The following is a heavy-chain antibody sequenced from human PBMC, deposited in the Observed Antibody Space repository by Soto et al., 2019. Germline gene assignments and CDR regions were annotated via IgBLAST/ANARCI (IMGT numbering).Heavy chain of an antibody. CDR3: ARLSRGWYFDY. Sequence: EVQLLESGGGLVQPGGSLRLSCAASGFSFSSYAMNWVRQAPGKGLEWVSVISGSGDSTYYADSVKGRFTISRDNSKNTLYLQMISLRAEDSAVYYCARLSRGWYFDYWGQGTLVIVSS. CDR2: ISGSGDST. J-gene: IGHJ4*02. CDR1: GFSFSSYA. D-gene: IGHD6-19*01. V-gene: IGHV3-23*01.